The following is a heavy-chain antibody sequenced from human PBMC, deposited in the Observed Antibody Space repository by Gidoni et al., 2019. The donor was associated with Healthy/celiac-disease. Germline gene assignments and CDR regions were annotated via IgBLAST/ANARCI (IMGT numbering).Heavy chain of an antibody. CDR3: ARDVGYEFWSGYYMSYYYGMDV. CDR1: GGSISSGSYY. J-gene: IGHJ6*02. V-gene: IGHV4-61*02. D-gene: IGHD3-3*01. CDR2: IYTSGST. Sequence: QVQLQESGPGLVKPSQTLSLTCTVSGGSISSGSYYWSRIRQPAGKGLEWIGRIYTSGSTNYNPSLKSRVTMSVDTSKNQFSLKLSSVTAADTAVYYCARDVGYEFWSGYYMSYYYGMDVWGQGTTVTVSS.